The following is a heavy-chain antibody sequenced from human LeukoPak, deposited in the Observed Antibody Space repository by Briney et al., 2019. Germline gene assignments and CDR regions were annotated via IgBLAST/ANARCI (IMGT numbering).Heavy chain of an antibody. V-gene: IGHV5-51*01. J-gene: IGHJ4*02. Sequence: GESLKISCKGSGYSFTSYWIGWVRQMPGKGLEWMGIIYPGDSDTRYSPSFQGQVTISADKSISTAYPQWSSLKASDTAMYYCARLHSSGWYEVDYWGQGTLVTVSS. CDR1: GYSFTSYW. D-gene: IGHD6-19*01. CDR2: IYPGDSDT. CDR3: ARLHSSGWYEVDY.